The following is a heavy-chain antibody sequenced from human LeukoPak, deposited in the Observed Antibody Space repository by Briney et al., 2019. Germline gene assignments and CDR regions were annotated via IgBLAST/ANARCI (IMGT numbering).Heavy chain of an antibody. J-gene: IGHJ3*02. D-gene: IGHD3-22*01. Sequence: ASVKVSCKASGGTFSSYAISWVRQAPGQGLEWMGRIIPIFGTANYAQKFQGRVTITTDESTSTAYMELSSLRSEDTAVYYCASSYYYDSSGYFHFDAFDIWGQGTMVTVSS. CDR2: IIPIFGTA. V-gene: IGHV1-69*05. CDR1: GGTFSSYA. CDR3: ASSYYYDSSGYFHFDAFDI.